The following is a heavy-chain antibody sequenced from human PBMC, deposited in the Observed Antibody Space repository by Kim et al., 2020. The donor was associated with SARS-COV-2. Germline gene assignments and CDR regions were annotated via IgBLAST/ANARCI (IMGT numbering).Heavy chain of an antibody. CDR2: ISYSGSA. CDR1: GDSISSSSYY. J-gene: IGHJ4*02. V-gene: IGHV4-39*01. Sequence: SETLSLTCAVSGDSISSSSYYWGWIRQPPGKGLELLGTISYSGSASYNPSLESRVSISVGTSTKQFSVRLSSVTAADTAVYYCARRVYSNYAAYWGQGT. CDR3: ARRVYSNYAAY. D-gene: IGHD4-4*01.